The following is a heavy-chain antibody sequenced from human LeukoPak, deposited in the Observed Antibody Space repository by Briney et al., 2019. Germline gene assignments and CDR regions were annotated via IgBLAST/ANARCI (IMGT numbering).Heavy chain of an antibody. CDR1: GYTFSSYG. D-gene: IGHD2-15*01. Sequence: ASVKVSCKASGYTFSSYGISWVRQAPGQGLEWMGWINTYNGNTNYGNTNYAQKLQGRVTLTTDTSTSTVYMELRSLRSDDTAVYYCARDLGYCSGGSCTFRFDPWGQGTLVTVSS. J-gene: IGHJ5*02. CDR3: ARDLGYCSGGSCTFRFDP. CDR2: INTYNGNTNYGNT. V-gene: IGHV1-18*04.